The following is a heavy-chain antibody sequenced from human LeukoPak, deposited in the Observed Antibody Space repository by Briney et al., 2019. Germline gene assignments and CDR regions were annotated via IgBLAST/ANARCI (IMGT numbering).Heavy chain of an antibody. D-gene: IGHD6-19*01. Sequence: SETLSLTCIVSDGSITSNYWAWIRQSPGKGLEYIGYIYYNGDTNYCPSLKSRVTISIDTSENQFSLKLTSVTAADTAIYYCARHARVPVDWGQGTLVTVSS. CDR3: ARHARVPVD. CDR2: IYYNGDT. V-gene: IGHV4-59*08. J-gene: IGHJ4*02. CDR1: DGSITSNY.